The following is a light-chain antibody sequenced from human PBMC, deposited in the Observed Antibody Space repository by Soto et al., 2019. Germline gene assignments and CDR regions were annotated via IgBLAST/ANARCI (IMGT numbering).Light chain of an antibody. CDR1: SSNIGNNY. CDR2: ENN. Sequence: QSVLTQPPSVSAAPGQKGTRSCAGSSSNIGNNYVSWYQQLPGTAPKLLIYENNKRPSGIPDRFSGSKSGTSATLGITGLQTGDEADYYCGTWDSSLSAVVFGGGTKLTVL. V-gene: IGLV1-51*02. CDR3: GTWDSSLSAVV. J-gene: IGLJ2*01.